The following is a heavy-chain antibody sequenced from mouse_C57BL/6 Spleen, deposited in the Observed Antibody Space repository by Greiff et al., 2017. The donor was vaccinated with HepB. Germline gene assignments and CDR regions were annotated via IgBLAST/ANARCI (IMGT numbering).Heavy chain of an antibody. V-gene: IGHV1-69*01. CDR2: IDPSDSYT. D-gene: IGHD1-1*01. CDR1: GYTFTSYW. J-gene: IGHJ1*03. Sequence: QVQLQQPGAELVMPGASVKLSCKASGYTFTSYWMHWVKQRPGQGLEWIGEIDPSDSYTNYNQKFKGKSTLTVDKSSSTAYMQLSSLTSEDSAFFYCARRLITTVVANWYFDVWGTGTTVTVSS. CDR3: ARRLITTVVANWYFDV.